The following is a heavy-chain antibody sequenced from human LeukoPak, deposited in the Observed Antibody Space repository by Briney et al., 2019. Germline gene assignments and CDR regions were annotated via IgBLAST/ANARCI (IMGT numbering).Heavy chain of an antibody. D-gene: IGHD3-22*01. CDR3: ARGDYFDSSAYYSLDY. CDR2: ISSDGNDR. J-gene: IGHJ4*02. CDR1: GFTFSSYA. Sequence: GRFPRLSCAASGFTFSSYAMHWVRQAPGKGLEWVAIISSDGNDRYYADSVKGRFTISRDNFKNTLYLQMSSLRAEDTAVYYCARGDYFDSSAYYSLDYWGQGTLVTVSS. V-gene: IGHV3-30*15.